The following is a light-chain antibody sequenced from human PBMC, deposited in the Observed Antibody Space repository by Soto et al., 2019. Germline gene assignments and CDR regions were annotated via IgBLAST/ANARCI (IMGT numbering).Light chain of an antibody. J-gene: IGLJ2*01. CDR1: SSDVGSYDF. V-gene: IGLV2-23*01. Sequence: QSALTQHASVSGSPGQSITISCTGTSSDVGSYDFVSWYQHHPHKAPKLLIYEGSKRPSGVSGRFSGSKSANTASLTVSGLQAEDEAHYYCCSFAGDYTWVFGGGTKVTVL. CDR3: CSFAGDYTWV. CDR2: EGS.